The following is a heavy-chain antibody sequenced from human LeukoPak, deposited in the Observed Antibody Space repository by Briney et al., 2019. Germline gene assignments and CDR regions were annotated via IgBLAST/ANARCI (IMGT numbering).Heavy chain of an antibody. CDR1: GGSISSYY. D-gene: IGHD3-22*01. CDR3: ARQNMILVVIDY. V-gene: IGHV4-59*04. CDR2: IHYSGST. J-gene: IGHJ4*02. Sequence: PSETLSLTCTVSGGSISSYYWSWIRQPPGKGLVWIGYIHYSGSTYYNPSLKSRVTISVDTSKNQFSLKLSSVTAADTAVYYCARQNMILVVIDYWGQGTLVTVSS.